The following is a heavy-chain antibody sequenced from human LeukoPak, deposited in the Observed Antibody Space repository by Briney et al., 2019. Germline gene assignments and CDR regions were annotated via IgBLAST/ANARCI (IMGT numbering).Heavy chain of an antibody. CDR2: ISSSSSTI. CDR1: GFTFSSYS. V-gene: IGHV3-48*01. Sequence: GGSLRLSCAASGFTFSSYSMNWVRQAPGKGLEWVSYISSSSSTIYYADSVKGRFTISRDNAKNSLYLQMNSLRAEDTAVYYCARWTMGNRYYYDNPSDYWGQGTLVTVSS. D-gene: IGHD3-22*01. J-gene: IGHJ4*02. CDR3: ARWTMGNRYYYDNPSDY.